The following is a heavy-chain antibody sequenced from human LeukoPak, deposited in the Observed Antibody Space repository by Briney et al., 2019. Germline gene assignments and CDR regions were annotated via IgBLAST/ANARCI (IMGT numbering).Heavy chain of an antibody. CDR1: GGSFSGYY. V-gene: IGHV4-34*01. CDR2: INHSGST. D-gene: IGHD4-11*01. CDR3: ARLTVTTNYYYYYMDV. J-gene: IGHJ6*03. Sequence: SETLSLTCAVYGGSFSGYYWSWIRQPPRKGLEWIGEINHSGSTNYNPSLKSRVTISVDTSKNQFSLKLSSVTAADTAVYYCARLTVTTNYYYYYMDVWGKGTTVTVSS.